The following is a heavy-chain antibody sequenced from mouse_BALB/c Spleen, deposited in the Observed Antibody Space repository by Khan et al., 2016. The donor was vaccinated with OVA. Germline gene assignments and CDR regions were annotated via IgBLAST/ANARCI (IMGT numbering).Heavy chain of an antibody. CDR3: ARQPYYHYNIMDY. Sequence: VELVESGPGLVAPSQSLSITCTISGFSLTNYGIHWVRQPPGKGLEWLVVILSDGSTTYNSALKSRLTISKDNSKSHVFLKMNSLQTDDTAMYFCARQPYYHYNIMDYWGQGTSVTVSS. CDR1: GFSLTNYG. CDR2: ILSDGST. J-gene: IGHJ4*01. V-gene: IGHV2-6-1*01. D-gene: IGHD2-10*01.